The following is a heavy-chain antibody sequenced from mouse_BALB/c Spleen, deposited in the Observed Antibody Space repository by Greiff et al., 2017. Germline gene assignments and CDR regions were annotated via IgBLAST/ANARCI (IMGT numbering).Heavy chain of an antibody. CDR2: ISSGSSTI. Sequence: DVQLVESGGGLVQPGGSRKLSCAASGFTFSSFGMHWVRQAPEKGLEWVAYISSGSSTIYYADTVKGRFTISRDNPKNTLFLQMTSLRSEDTAMYYCARGYYGSSPFDDWGQGTTLTVSS. CDR3: ARGYYGSSPFDD. D-gene: IGHD1-1*01. CDR1: GFTFSSFG. V-gene: IGHV5-17*02. J-gene: IGHJ2*01.